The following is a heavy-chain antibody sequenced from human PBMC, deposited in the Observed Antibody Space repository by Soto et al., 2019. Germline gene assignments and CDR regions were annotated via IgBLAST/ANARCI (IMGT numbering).Heavy chain of an antibody. Sequence: GGSLRLSCAASGFTFSDYYMNWIRQAPGKGLEWVSYISSSSSYAIYADSVKGRFTVSRDNAKNSLFLQMNSLRAEDTAIYYCARDSSVTPRPLDYWGQGTLVTVS. V-gene: IGHV3-11*06. D-gene: IGHD2-8*01. J-gene: IGHJ4*02. CDR1: GFTFSDYY. CDR2: ISSSSSYA. CDR3: ARDSSVTPRPLDY.